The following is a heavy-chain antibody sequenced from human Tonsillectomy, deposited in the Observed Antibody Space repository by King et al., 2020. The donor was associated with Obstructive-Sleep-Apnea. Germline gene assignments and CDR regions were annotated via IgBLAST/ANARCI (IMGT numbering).Heavy chain of an antibody. D-gene: IGHD6-6*01. J-gene: IGHJ2*01. Sequence: VQLVESGGGLVQPGGSLRLSCAASGFTVSSNHMSWVRQAPGKGLEWVSVIYSGGSTEYAHSVKGRFTISRDNSKTTVYLQMNSLRAEDTTVYYCARDKSSSSSWYFDLWGRGTLVTVSS. CDR2: IYSGGST. CDR1: GFTVSSNH. V-gene: IGHV3-66*01. CDR3: ARDKSSSSSWYFDL.